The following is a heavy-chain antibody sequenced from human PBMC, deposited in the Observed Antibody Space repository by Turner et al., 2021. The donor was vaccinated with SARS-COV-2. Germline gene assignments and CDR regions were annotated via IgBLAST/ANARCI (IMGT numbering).Heavy chain of an antibody. CDR3: AKAQLGYYLGVDY. Sequence: EVQLLESGGGLVQPGGSLRLSCAASGFIFSSYVMSWVRQAPGKGLEWVSGISGSGGSTYYADSVKGRFTISRDNSKNTLYLQMNSLRAEDTAVYYCAKAQLGYYLGVDYWGQGTLVTVS. D-gene: IGHD3-3*01. V-gene: IGHV3-23*01. CDR1: GFIFSSYV. CDR2: ISGSGGST. J-gene: IGHJ4*02.